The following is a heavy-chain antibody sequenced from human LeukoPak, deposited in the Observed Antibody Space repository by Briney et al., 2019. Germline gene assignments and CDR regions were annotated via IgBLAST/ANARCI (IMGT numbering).Heavy chain of an antibody. J-gene: IGHJ4*02. CDR1: GFTFSSYA. CDR3: ANDFWSGHTLFDY. CDR2: IGGSGGST. D-gene: IGHD3-3*01. V-gene: IGHV3-23*01. Sequence: GGSLRLSCAASGFTFSSYAMSWVRQAPGKGLEWVSAIGGSGGSTYYADSVKGRFTISRDNSKNTLYLQMNSLRSEDTAVYYCANDFWSGHTLFDYWGQGTLVTVSS.